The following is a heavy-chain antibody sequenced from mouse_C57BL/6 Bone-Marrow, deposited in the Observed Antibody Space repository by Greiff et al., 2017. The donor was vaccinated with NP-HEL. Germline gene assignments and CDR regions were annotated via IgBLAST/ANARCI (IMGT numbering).Heavy chain of an antibody. J-gene: IGHJ2*01. Sequence: VQLQQPGAELVKPGASVKLSCKASGYTFTSYWMQWVKQRPGQGLEWIGEIDPSDSYTNYNQKFKGKATLTVDTSSSTAYMQLSSLTSEDSAVYYCAIYDGYYDYFDYWGQGTTLTVSS. D-gene: IGHD2-3*01. V-gene: IGHV1-50*01. CDR3: AIYDGYYDYFDY. CDR2: IDPSDSYT. CDR1: GYTFTSYW.